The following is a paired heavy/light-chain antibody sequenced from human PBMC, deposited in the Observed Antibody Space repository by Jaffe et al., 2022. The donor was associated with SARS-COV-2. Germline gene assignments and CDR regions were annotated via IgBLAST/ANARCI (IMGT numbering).Heavy chain of an antibody. J-gene: IGHJ5*02. CDR2: ITGSGGST. CDR1: GFSFSSFA. Sequence: EAQLVESGGGMVQPGGSLRLSCAASGFSFSSFAMSWVRQAPGKGLEWVSVITGSGGSTFYADSVKGRFTISRDNSKKTLYLQMNSLRVEDTALYYCAKCSHYGSGSWDKISIDPWGQGTQVIVSS. V-gene: IGHV3-23*04. CDR3: AKCSHYGSGSWDKISIDP. D-gene: IGHD3-10*01.
Light chain of an antibody. CDR3: GTWDTSLSAGV. J-gene: IGLJ3*02. V-gene: IGLV1-51*02. Sequence: QSVLTQPPSVSAAPGQKVTISCSGSSSNIGNNYVSWYQHLPGTAPKLLIYENNKRPSGIPDRFSGSKSGTSATLGITGLQTGDEADYYCGTWDTSLSAGVFGGGTKLTVL. CDR2: ENN. CDR1: SSNIGNNY.